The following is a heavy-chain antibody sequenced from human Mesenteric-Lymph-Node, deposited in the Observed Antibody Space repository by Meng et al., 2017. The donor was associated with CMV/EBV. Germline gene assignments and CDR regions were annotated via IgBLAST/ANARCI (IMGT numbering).Heavy chain of an antibody. V-gene: IGHV3-23*01. Sequence: GGSLRLSCAASGFTFSSYAMSWVRQAPGKGLEWVSAISGSGGSTYYADSVKGRFTISRDNSKNTLSLQMNSLRAEDTAVYYCAKDGGQLGIRDAFDIWGQGTMVTVSS. CDR2: ISGSGGST. CDR1: GFTFSSYA. J-gene: IGHJ3*02. D-gene: IGHD3-16*01. CDR3: AKDGGQLGIRDAFDI.